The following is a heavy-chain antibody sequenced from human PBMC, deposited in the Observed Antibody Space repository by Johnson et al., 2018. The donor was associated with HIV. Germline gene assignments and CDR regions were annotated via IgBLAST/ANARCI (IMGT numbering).Heavy chain of an antibody. CDR3: AAYYDSSGYPRFGDAFDI. V-gene: IGHV3-20*04. D-gene: IGHD3-22*01. J-gene: IGHJ3*02. CDR2: SNGNGGNT. CDR1: GFTFSSYA. Sequence: VQLVESGGGLVQPGGSLRLSCAASGFTFSSYAMHWVRQAPGKGLEWVSGSNGNGGNTGYADSVKGRFTISRDNAKNSLYLQMNSLRAEDTALYYCAAYYDSSGYPRFGDAFDIWGQGTMVTVP.